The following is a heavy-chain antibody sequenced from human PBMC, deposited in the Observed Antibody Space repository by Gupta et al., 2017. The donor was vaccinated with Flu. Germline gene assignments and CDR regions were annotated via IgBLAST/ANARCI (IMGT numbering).Heavy chain of an antibody. J-gene: IGHJ4*02. CDR1: GFTLSSFW. CDR3: TGDSGWYLHY. CDR2: IKHVGGDT. D-gene: IGHD6-19*01. Sequence: EVQLVESGGGLVQRGGSSSLPCTVAGFTLSSFWLRWVRQPPGKGLEWVANIKHVGGDTNYVESVKGRFTISRDAATNSLFLQMHSLRDEDTAVYYCTGDSGWYLHYWGQGTLVTVSS. V-gene: IGHV3-7*04.